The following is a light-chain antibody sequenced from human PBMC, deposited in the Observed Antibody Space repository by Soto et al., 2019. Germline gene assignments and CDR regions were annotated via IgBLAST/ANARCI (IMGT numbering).Light chain of an antibody. CDR2: KAS. CDR1: QNIGSW. CDR3: QQYNSYSQWT. J-gene: IGKJ1*01. Sequence: DIQMTQSPSTLSASVGDRVTIICRASQNIGSWLAWYQQKPGKAPNLLIYKASSLEGGVPSRFSGSGSGTEFTLTIISLQPDDFATYYCQQYNSYSQWTFGQGTKVEIK. V-gene: IGKV1-5*03.